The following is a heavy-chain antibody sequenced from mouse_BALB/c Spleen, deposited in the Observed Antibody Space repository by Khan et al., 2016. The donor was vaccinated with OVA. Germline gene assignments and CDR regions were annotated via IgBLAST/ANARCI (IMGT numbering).Heavy chain of an antibody. CDR1: GYTFTNYW. CDR2: INPSTGYT. V-gene: IGHV1-7*01. CDR3: ARRGNYYAWFAY. J-gene: IGHJ3*01. D-gene: IGHD1-1*01. Sequence: QVQLQQSGAELAKPGASVKMSCKASGYTFTNYWMHWVKQRPGQGLEWIGYINPSTGYTEYNQKFKDKATLTADKSSSTAYMQLSSLTSEDSAVYYCARRGNYYAWFAYCGQGTLFTVSA.